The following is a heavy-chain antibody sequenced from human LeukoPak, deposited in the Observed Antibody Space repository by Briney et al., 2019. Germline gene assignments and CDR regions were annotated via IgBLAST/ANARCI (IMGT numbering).Heavy chain of an antibody. Sequence: GGSLRLSCAASGFTFSSYAMHWVRQAPGKGLEWVAVISYDGSNKYYADSVKGRFTISRDNSKNTLYLQMNSLRAEDTAVYYCARDEYSSSTTVDDDAFDIWGQGTMVTVSS. CDR2: ISYDGSNK. CDR3: ARDEYSSSTTVDDDAFDI. CDR1: GFTFSSYA. J-gene: IGHJ3*02. V-gene: IGHV3-30-3*01. D-gene: IGHD6-6*01.